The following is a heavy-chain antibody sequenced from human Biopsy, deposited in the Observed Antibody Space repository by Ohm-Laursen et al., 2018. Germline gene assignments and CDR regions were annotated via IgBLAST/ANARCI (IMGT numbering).Heavy chain of an antibody. D-gene: IGHD1-26*01. CDR1: GGMFSGSP. V-gene: IGHV1-69*04. CDR2: IIPLVGIT. Sequence: GASVKVSCKASGGMFSGSPITWVRQAPGQGLEWVGRIIPLVGITNYAPQFHGRVTLTADTSTNTVYMDLSSLRSEDTAVYYCARGPHSGSHSCFDYWGRGTLVTVSS. J-gene: IGHJ4*02. CDR3: ARGPHSGSHSCFDY.